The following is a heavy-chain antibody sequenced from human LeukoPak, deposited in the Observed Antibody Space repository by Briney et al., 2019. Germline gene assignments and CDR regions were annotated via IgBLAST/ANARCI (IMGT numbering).Heavy chain of an antibody. D-gene: IGHD3-3*01. CDR3: AKGYTIFGVVIRSDAFDI. V-gene: IGHV3-30*02. CDR1: GFTFSSYG. CDR2: IRYDGSNK. Sequence: PGGSLRLSCAASGFTFSSYGMHWVRQAPGKGLEWVAFIRYDGSNKYYADSVKGRFTISRDNSKNTLYLQMNSLRAEDTAVYYCAKGYTIFGVVIRSDAFDIWGQGTMVTVSS. J-gene: IGHJ3*02.